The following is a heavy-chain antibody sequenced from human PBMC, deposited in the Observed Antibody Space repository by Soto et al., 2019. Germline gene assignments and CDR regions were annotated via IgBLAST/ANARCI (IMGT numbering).Heavy chain of an antibody. CDR3: ARVFSSGSGWMYYFDF. CDR1: SDSIAGENW. CDR2: VFHTGGT. J-gene: IGHJ4*02. Sequence: QVQLQESGPGLVKPSETLSLTCTVSSDSIAGENWWSWVRQPPGLGQEWIGEVFHTGGTNYNPSLKSRVTMEVDKSKNQFALKLISATAADTAVYYCARVFSSGSGWMYYFDFWGQGTLVSVSS. D-gene: IGHD6-19*01. V-gene: IGHV4-4*02.